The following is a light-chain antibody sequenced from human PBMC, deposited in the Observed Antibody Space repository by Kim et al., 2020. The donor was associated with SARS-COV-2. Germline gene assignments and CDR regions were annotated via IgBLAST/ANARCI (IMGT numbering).Light chain of an antibody. Sequence: RATINCKSSQSLLYSSNNKNYFAWYQQKPGQPPKLLIYWTSSRASGVPDRFSGSGSETDFPLTITSLQAEDVAVYYCQQYYSSPYTFGQGTKLEIK. J-gene: IGKJ2*01. CDR1: QSLLYSSNNKNY. CDR3: QQYYSSPYT. CDR2: WTS. V-gene: IGKV4-1*01.